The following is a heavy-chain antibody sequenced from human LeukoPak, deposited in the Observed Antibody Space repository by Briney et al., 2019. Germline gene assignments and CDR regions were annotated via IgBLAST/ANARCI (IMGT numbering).Heavy chain of an antibody. CDR2: ISDDGERK. V-gene: IGHV3-30*14. J-gene: IGHJ4*02. CDR3: AKDLSGHWCIDY. D-gene: IGHD4/OR15-4a*01. Sequence: GGSLRLSCAASGFTFSSYAMHWVRQAPGKGLEWVAIISDDGERKFYADSVRGRITISRDKSKNTLFLQMSSLRADDTAVYFCAKDLSGHWCIDYWGQGTLVTVSS. CDR1: GFTFSSYA.